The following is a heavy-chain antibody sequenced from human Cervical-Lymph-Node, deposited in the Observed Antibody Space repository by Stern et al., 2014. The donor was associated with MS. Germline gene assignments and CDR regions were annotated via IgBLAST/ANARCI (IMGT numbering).Heavy chain of an antibody. CDR1: GFVFSRYA. CDR3: AKGGSGSYLD. CDR2: IAYDGRDK. Sequence: VQLLDSGGGVVQPGRSLRLSCAASGFVFSRYALHWVRQAPGKGLEWVALIAYDGRDKYYTDSVKGRFTVSRDNSNNTVDLEMNSLRLEDTAVYYCAKGGSGSYLDWGQGSLVTVSS. D-gene: IGHD1-26*01. J-gene: IGHJ4*02. V-gene: IGHV3-30*04.